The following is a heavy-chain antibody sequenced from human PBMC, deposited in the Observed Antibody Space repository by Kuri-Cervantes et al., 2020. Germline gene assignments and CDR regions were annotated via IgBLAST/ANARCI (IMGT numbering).Heavy chain of an antibody. J-gene: IGHJ4*02. CDR2: IYSGGST. CDR3: AREGTGYYGDYYFDY. Sequence: GGSLRLSCAASGFTFDDYAMHWVRQAPGKGLEWVSVIYSGGSTYYADSVKGRFTISRDNSKNTLYLQMNSLRAEDTAVYYCAREGTGYYGDYYFDYWGQGTLVTVSS. V-gene: IGHV3-53*01. CDR1: GFTFDDYA. D-gene: IGHD4-17*01.